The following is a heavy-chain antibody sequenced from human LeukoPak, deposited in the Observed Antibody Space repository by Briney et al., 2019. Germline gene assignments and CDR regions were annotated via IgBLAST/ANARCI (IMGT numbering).Heavy chain of an antibody. V-gene: IGHV4-59*12. Sequence: SETLSLTCTVSGGSISSYYWSWIRQPPGKGLEWIGYIYYSGSTNYNPSLKSRVTMSVDTSKNQFSLKLSSVTAADTAVYYCARDAVYSSSYYYYYYMDVWGKGTTVTISS. CDR2: IYYSGST. D-gene: IGHD6-13*01. CDR3: ARDAVYSSSYYYYYYMDV. J-gene: IGHJ6*03. CDR1: GGSISSYY.